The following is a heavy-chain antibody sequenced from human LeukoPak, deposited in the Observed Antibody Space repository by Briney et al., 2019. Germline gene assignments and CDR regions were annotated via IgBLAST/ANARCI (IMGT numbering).Heavy chain of an antibody. CDR3: AKDRRGKTYSYNWFDP. V-gene: IGHV3-23*01. CDR2: ISGSGGST. D-gene: IGHD4-23*01. J-gene: IGHJ5*02. Sequence: PGGSLRLSCAASGFTFSSYAMSWVRQAPGKGLEWVSAISGSGGSTYYADSVKGRFTISRDNSKNTLYLQMNSLGAEDTAVYYCAKDRRGKTYSYNWFDPWGQGTLVTVSS. CDR1: GFTFSSYA.